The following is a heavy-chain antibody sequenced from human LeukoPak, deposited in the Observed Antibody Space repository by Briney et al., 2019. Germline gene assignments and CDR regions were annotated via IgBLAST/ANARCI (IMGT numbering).Heavy chain of an antibody. J-gene: IGHJ4*02. V-gene: IGHV3-48*01. CDR2: ISSSSSTI. CDR3: VKGGYGDLLFDY. D-gene: IGHD4-17*01. Sequence: GGSLRLSCAASGFAFSSYSMNWVRQAPGKGLEWVSYISSSSSTIYYADSVKGRFTISRDNSKNTLYLQMSSLRAEDTAVYYCVKGGYGDLLFDYWGQGTLVTVSS. CDR1: GFAFSSYS.